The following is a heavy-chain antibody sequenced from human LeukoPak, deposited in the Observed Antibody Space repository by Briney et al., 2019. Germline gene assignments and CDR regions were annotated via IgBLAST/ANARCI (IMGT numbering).Heavy chain of an antibody. CDR2: IRYDGSYK. CDR3: AKGHYTDV. J-gene: IGHJ6*03. V-gene: IGHV3-30*02. Sequence: PGGSLRLSCAASGFTFSSYGMHWVRQAPGKGLEWVAFIRYDGSYKDYADSVKGRFTISRDNSKNTLYLQMNSLRAEDTAVYYCAKGHYTDVWGKGTTVTVSS. CDR1: GFTFSSYG.